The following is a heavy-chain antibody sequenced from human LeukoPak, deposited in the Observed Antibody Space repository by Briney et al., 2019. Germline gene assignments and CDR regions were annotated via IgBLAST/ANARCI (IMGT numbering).Heavy chain of an antibody. J-gene: IGHJ4*02. CDR3: AKDSSVYYYDSRNCDY. D-gene: IGHD3-22*01. Sequence: GGSLRLSCAASGFTFSSYGMHWVRQAPGKGLEWVAFIRYDGSNKYYADSVKGRFTISRDNSKNTLYLQMNSLRAEDTAVYYCAKDSSVYYYDSRNCDYWGQGTLVTVSS. CDR1: GFTFSSYG. V-gene: IGHV3-30*02. CDR2: IRYDGSNK.